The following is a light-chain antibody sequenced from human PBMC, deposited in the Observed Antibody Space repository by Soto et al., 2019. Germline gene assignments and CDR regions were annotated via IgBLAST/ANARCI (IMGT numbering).Light chain of an antibody. Sequence: DIQMTQSPSTLSASVGDRVTITCRASQSLSSWLAWYQQKPGKAPKLLIYDASSLESGVPSRFSGSGSGTEFTLTTSSLQPDDFATYYCQQYNSYSAYTFGQGTKLEIK. CDR1: QSLSSW. J-gene: IGKJ2*01. V-gene: IGKV1-5*01. CDR3: QQYNSYSAYT. CDR2: DAS.